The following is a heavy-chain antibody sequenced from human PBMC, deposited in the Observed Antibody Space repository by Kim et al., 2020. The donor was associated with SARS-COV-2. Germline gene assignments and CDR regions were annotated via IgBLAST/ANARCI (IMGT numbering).Heavy chain of an antibody. CDR1: GGSISSCGYY. CDR3: ARAPIFGAFDY. Sequence: SETLSLTCTVSGGSISSCGYYWSWIRQHPGNGLEWIGYIYYSGSTYYNPSLKSRVTISVDTSKNQFSLKLSSVTAADTAVYYCARAPIFGAFDYWGQGTLVTVSS. J-gene: IGHJ4*02. V-gene: IGHV4-31*03. CDR2: IYYSGST. D-gene: IGHD3-3*02.